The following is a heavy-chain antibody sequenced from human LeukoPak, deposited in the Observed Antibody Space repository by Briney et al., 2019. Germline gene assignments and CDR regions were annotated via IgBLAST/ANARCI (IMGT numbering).Heavy chain of an antibody. CDR3: ANWSGPRVYYYYYMDV. V-gene: IGHV3-30*04. J-gene: IGHJ6*03. D-gene: IGHD2-8*02. Sequence: QPGGSLRLTCAASGFTFSSYAMHWVRQAPGKGLEWVAVISYDGSNKYYADSVKGRFTISRDNSKNTLYLQMNSLRAEDTAVYYCANWSGPRVYYYYYMDVWGKGTTVTISS. CDR2: ISYDGSNK. CDR1: GFTFSSYA.